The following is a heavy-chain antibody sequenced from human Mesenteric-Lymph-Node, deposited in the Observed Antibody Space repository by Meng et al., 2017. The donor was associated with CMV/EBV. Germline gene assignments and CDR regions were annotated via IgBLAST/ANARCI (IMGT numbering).Heavy chain of an antibody. Sequence: GESLKISCAASGFTFSSYEMHWVRQAPGKGLEWVSYITSSGNTIYYADSVKGRFTISRDNAKNSLYLQMNSLRAEDMAVYYCARECIAVAGRIYYGMDVWGQGTTVTVSS. CDR1: GFTFSSYE. CDR3: ARECIAVAGRIYYGMDV. J-gene: IGHJ6*02. D-gene: IGHD6-19*01. CDR2: ITSSGNTI. V-gene: IGHV3-48*03.